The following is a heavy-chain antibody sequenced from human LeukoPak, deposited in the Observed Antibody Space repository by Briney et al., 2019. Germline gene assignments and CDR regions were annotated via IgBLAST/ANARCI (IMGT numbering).Heavy chain of an antibody. CDR1: GGPFSGYY. CDR2: INHSGST. D-gene: IGHD3-9*01. V-gene: IGHV4-34*01. J-gene: IGHJ5*02. CDR3: ARGKYFDWLLGWFDP. Sequence: SETLSLTCAVYGGPFSGYYWSWIRQPPGKGLEWIGEINHSGSTNYNPSLKSRVTISVDTSKNQFSLKLSSVTAADTAVYYCARGKYFDWLLGWFDPWGQGTLVTVSS.